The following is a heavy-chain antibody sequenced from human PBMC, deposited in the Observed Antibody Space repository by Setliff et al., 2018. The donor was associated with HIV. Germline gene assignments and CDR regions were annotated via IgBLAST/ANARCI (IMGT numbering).Heavy chain of an antibody. J-gene: IGHJ2*01. Sequence: SVKVSCKASGYIFTTYGINWVRQAPGQGLEWMGGIIPIFGSTKYAQKFQGRVTITADESTSTADMELSSLRSEDTAVYYCARDDHYYDSGSYYSDWYFDLWGRGTLVTVSS. V-gene: IGHV1-69*13. CDR3: ARDDHYYDSGSYYSDWYFDL. CDR1: GYIFTTYG. CDR2: IIPIFGST. D-gene: IGHD3-10*01.